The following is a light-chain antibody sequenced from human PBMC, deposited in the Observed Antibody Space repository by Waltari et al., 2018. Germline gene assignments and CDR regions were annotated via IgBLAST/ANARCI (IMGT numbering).Light chain of an antibody. CDR2: TNN. CDR1: SSNIGINI. V-gene: IGLV1-44*01. Sequence: QSVLTQTPSVSATPGQRVTISCSGSSSNIGINIVNWYQQLPGTAPKLLIHTNNQRPSGVPDRFSGSKSGTSASLAIRGLQSEDEAEYYCAAWDDSLDGPVFGGGTKLTVL. CDR3: AAWDDSLDGPV. J-gene: IGLJ3*02.